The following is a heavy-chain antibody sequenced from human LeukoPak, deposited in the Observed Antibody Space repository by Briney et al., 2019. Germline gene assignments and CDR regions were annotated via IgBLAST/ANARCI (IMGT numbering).Heavy chain of an antibody. V-gene: IGHV3-30*18. Sequence: GGSLRLSCAASGFTFSSYGMHWVRQAPGKGLEWAAVISYDGSNKYYADSVKGRFTISRDNSKNTLYLQMNSLRAEDTAVYYCAKDGYSSWYGMDVWGQGTTVTVSS. CDR1: GFTFSSYG. D-gene: IGHD5-18*01. CDR2: ISYDGSNK. J-gene: IGHJ6*02. CDR3: AKDGYSSWYGMDV.